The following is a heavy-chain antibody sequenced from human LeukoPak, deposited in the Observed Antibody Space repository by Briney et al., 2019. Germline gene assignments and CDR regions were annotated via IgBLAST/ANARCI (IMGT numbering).Heavy chain of an antibody. Sequence: GGSLRLSCAASGFTFSNYEMHWVRQAPGKGLEWVSYISSSGSDIYYADSVKGRFTISRDNAKNSLYLQTNSLRAEDTAVYYCAKEGWFGEFQFDYWGQGTLVTVSS. J-gene: IGHJ4*02. D-gene: IGHD3-10*01. CDR1: GFTFSNYE. CDR3: AKEGWFGEFQFDY. V-gene: IGHV3-48*03. CDR2: ISSSGSDI.